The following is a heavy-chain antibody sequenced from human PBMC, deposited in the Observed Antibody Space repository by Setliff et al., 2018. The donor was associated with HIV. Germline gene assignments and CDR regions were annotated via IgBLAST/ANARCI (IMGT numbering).Heavy chain of an antibody. Sequence: SETLSLTCAVYGGSFSGYCWSWIRQPPGKGLEWNGEINHSGRTKYNPSLKSRVTVSVDTSKNQFSLKLSSVTAADTAVYYCARGSITYWYSIPRDYYYYMDVWGEGTTVTVSS. CDR3: ARGSITYWYSIPRDYYYYMDV. D-gene: IGHD2-8*02. CDR2: INHSGRT. V-gene: IGHV4-34*01. J-gene: IGHJ6*03. CDR1: GGSFSGYC.